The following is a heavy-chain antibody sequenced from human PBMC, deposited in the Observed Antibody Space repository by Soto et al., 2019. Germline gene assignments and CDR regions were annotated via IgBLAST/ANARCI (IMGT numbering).Heavy chain of an antibody. J-gene: IGHJ6*02. CDR1: GGTFSSYA. Sequence: ASVKVSCKASGGTFSSYAISWERQAPRHGLEWMGWIIPILGIANYAQKFQGRVTITADKSTSTAYMELSRLRAEDTAVYYCARVESGSGYESYYYGMDVWGQGTTVTVSS. CDR3: ARVESGSGYESYYYGMDV. V-gene: IGHV1-69*10. CDR2: IIPILGIA. D-gene: IGHD5-12*01.